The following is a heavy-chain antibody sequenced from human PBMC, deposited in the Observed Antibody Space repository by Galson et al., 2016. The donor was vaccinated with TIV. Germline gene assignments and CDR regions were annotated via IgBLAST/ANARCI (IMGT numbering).Heavy chain of an antibody. Sequence: QSGAEVKKSGESLKISCKGSGYRFTNYWIGWVRQMPGKGLEWVAIIYPGDSETRYSPSFQGQVTISADKSINTAFVQWSSLKASDTAMYYCARALWTGNYFFDFWGQGTLVTVSS. CDR3: ARALWTGNYFFDF. J-gene: IGHJ4*02. V-gene: IGHV5-51*01. CDR2: IYPGDSET. CDR1: GYRFTNYW. D-gene: IGHD3/OR15-3a*01.